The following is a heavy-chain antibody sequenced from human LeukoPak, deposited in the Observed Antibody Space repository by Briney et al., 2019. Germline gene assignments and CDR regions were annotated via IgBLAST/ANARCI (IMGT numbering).Heavy chain of an antibody. D-gene: IGHD3-3*01. V-gene: IGHV3-13*01. CDR3: ARAPISTIFGVVIGTDFDY. CDR1: GFTFSSYD. CDR2: IGTAGDT. J-gene: IGHJ4*02. Sequence: GGSLRLSCAASGFTFSSYDMHWVRQATGKGLEWVSAIGTAGDTYYPGFVKGRFTISRENAKNSLYLQMNSLRAGDTAVYYCARAPISTIFGVVIGTDFDYWGQGTLVTVSS.